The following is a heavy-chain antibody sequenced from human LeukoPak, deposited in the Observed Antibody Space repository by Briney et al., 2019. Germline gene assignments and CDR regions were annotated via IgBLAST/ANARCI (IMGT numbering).Heavy chain of an antibody. V-gene: IGHV3-13*01. CDR2: IGKAGDT. J-gene: IGHJ5*02. CDR1: D. D-gene: IGHD2-21*01. CDR3: VRGDVGFDP. Sequence: DMGCLRITKKKGLEWVSGIGKAGDTYYLGSVKGRFTISRENAKNSLYLQMNSLRVGDTAVYYCVRGDVGFDPWGQGTLVTVSS.